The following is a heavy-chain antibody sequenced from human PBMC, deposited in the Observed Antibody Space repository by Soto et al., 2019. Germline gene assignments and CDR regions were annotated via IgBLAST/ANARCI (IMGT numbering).Heavy chain of an antibody. Sequence: EASVKVSCKASGYSFTDYHIHWVRQAPGQGLEWLGRINPKSGGTSTAQKFQGWVTMTTGTSISTASMELTRLTSDDTAIYYCARGDSTDCSNGVCSFFYNHDMDVWGQGTTVTVSS. D-gene: IGHD2-8*01. J-gene: IGHJ6*02. CDR1: GYSFTDYH. V-gene: IGHV1-2*04. CDR2: INPKSGGT. CDR3: ARGDSTDCSNGVCSFFYNHDMDV.